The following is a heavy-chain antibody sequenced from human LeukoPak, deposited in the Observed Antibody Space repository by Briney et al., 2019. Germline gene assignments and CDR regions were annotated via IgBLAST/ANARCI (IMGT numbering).Heavy chain of an antibody. V-gene: IGHV1-18*01. CDR3: ARDGYYDFWSGYYGRYPQDWFDP. CDR2: ISAYNGNT. CDR1: GYTFTSYG. D-gene: IGHD3-3*01. J-gene: IGHJ5*02. Sequence: ASVKVSCKASGYTFTSYGISWVRQAPGQGLEWMGWISAYNGNTNYAQKLQGRVTMTTDTSTSTAYTELRSLRSDDTAVYYCARDGYYDFWSGYYGRYPQDWFDPWGQGTLVTVSS.